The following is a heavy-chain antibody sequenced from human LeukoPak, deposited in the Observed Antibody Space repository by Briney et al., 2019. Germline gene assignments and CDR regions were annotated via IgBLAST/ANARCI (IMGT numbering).Heavy chain of an antibody. D-gene: IGHD3/OR15-3a*01. Sequence: GGSLRLSCAASGFTFSSYWMTWVRQAPGKGLERVANIKPDGSVKNYVDSVMGRFTISRDNAKNSLYLQMNSLRAEDTAVYYCAKMDWLRFDYWGQGTLVTVSS. CDR3: AKMDWLRFDY. J-gene: IGHJ4*02. CDR1: GFTFSSYW. CDR2: IKPDGSVK. V-gene: IGHV3-7*01.